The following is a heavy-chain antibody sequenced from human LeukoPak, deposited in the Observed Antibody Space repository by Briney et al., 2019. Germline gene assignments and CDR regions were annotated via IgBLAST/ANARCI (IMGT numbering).Heavy chain of an antibody. V-gene: IGHV4-39*01. Sequence: SETLSLTCTVSGGSISSSSYYWGWIRQPPGKGLEWIGSIYYSGSTYYNPSLKSRVTISVDTSKNQFSLKLSSVTAADTAVYYCARQDTIFGVVAFDYWGQGTLVTVSS. CDR1: GGSISSSSYY. CDR3: ARQDTIFGVVAFDY. J-gene: IGHJ4*02. D-gene: IGHD3-3*01. CDR2: IYYSGST.